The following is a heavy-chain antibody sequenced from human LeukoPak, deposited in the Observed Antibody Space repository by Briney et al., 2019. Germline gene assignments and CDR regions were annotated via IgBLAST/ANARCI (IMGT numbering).Heavy chain of an antibody. V-gene: IGHV3-23*01. CDR3: AKEQRIVGATSYFDY. Sequence: ETLSLTCTVSGGSISSYYWSWVRQAPGKGLEWVSAISGSGGSTYYADSVKGRFTISRDNSKNTLYLQMNSLRAEDTAVYYCAKEQRIVGATSYFDYWGQGTLVTVSS. CDR2: ISGSGGST. D-gene: IGHD1-26*01. J-gene: IGHJ4*02. CDR1: GGSISSYY.